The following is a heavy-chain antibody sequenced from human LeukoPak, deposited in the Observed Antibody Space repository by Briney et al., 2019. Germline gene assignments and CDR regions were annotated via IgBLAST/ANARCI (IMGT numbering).Heavy chain of an antibody. D-gene: IGHD3-3*01. J-gene: IGHJ4*02. CDR2: ISSSGSTI. V-gene: IGHV3-48*03. Sequence: GGSLRLSCAASGFTFSSYEMNWVRQAPGKGLEWVSYISSSGSTIYYADSVKGRFTISRDNAKNSLYLQMNSLRAEDTAVYYCARGGFGIRLSNRRASDYWGQGALVTVSS. CDR3: ARGGFGIRLSNRRASDY. CDR1: GFTFSSYE.